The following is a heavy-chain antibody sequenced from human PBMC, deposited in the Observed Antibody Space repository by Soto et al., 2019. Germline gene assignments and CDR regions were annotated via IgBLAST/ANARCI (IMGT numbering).Heavy chain of an antibody. CDR2: INSDGSST. J-gene: IGHJ5*02. CDR3: ARDSRSRYNWFDP. CDR1: GFTFGSYW. V-gene: IGHV3-74*01. Sequence: SLRLSCAASGFTFGSYWMHWVRQAPGKGLVWVSRINSDGSSTSYADSVKGRFTISRDNAKNTLYLQMNSLRAEDTAVYYCARDSRSRYNWFDPWGQGTLVTVSS.